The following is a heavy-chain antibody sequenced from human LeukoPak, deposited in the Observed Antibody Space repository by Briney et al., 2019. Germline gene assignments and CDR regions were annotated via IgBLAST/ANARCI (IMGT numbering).Heavy chain of an antibody. D-gene: IGHD3-22*01. CDR3: ARGHYYDSSGYYLFDY. Sequence: SVKVSCKASGGTFSSYAISWVRQVPGQGLEWMGGIIPIFGTANYAQKFQGRVTITTDESTSTAYMELSSLRSEDTAVYYCARGHYYDSSGYYLFDYWGQGTLVTVSS. CDR1: GGTFSSYA. V-gene: IGHV1-69*05. CDR2: IIPIFGTA. J-gene: IGHJ4*02.